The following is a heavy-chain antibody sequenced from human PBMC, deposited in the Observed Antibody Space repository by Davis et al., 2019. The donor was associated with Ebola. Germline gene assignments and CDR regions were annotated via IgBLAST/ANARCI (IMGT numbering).Heavy chain of an antibody. V-gene: IGHV1-2*04. D-gene: IGHD3-22*01. CDR1: GYTLTNYY. CDR3: ARGRDYYDSSGYYLY. Sequence: ASVKVSCKASGYTLTNYYMHWVRQAPGQGLEWMGWINPNSGGTNYAQKFQGWVTMTRDTSISTAYMELSRLRSDDTAVYYCARGRDYYDSSGYYLYWGQGTLVTVSS. CDR2: INPNSGGT. J-gene: IGHJ4*02.